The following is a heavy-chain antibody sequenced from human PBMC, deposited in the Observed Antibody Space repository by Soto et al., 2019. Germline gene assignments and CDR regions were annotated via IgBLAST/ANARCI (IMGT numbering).Heavy chain of an antibody. V-gene: IGHV3-33*01. CDR2: IWYDGSNK. CDR3: ARDGEWLPPYYYYYGMDV. J-gene: IGHJ6*02. CDR1: GFTFSSYG. D-gene: IGHD6-19*01. Sequence: GGSLRLSCAASGFTFSSYGMHWVRQAPGKGLEWVAVIWYDGSNKYYADSVKGRFTISRDNSKNTLYLQMNSLRAEDTAVYYCARDGEWLPPYYYYYGMDVWGQGTTVTVSS.